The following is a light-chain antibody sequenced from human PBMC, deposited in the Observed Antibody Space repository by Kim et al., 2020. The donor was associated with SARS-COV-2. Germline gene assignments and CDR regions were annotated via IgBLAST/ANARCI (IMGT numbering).Light chain of an antibody. Sequence: DIQMTQSPSSLPASVGDRVTITCRASQDISNYLAWFQLKPGKAPKLLIYAASALQPGVPSRFSGSGSGTDFTLTVTSLQPEDVATYYCQKCDSAPWTFGRGTKVDIK. CDR2: AAS. CDR3: QKCDSAPWT. CDR1: QDISNY. V-gene: IGKV1-27*01. J-gene: IGKJ1*01.